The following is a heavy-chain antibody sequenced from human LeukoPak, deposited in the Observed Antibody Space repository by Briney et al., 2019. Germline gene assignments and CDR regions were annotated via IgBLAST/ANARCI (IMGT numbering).Heavy chain of an antibody. J-gene: IGHJ5*02. D-gene: IGHD2-2*01. V-gene: IGHV4-34*01. CDR2: INHSGST. CDR3: ARWGVLDVVVVPAAISWFDP. CDR1: GGSFSGYY. Sequence: SETLSLTCAVYGGSFSGYYWSWLRQPPGKGLEWIGEINHSGSTNYNPSLKSRVTISVDTSKNQFSLKLSSVTAADTAVYYCARWGVLDVVVVPAAISWFDPWGQGTLVTVSS.